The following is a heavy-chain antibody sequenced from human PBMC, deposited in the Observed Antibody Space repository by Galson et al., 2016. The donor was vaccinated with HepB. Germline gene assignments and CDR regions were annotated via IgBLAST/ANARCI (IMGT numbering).Heavy chain of an antibody. CDR1: GSNFNIYW. Sequence: HSGAEVKQPGESLKISCKTSGSNFNIYWIAWVRQTLGTGAVWLGIIYPGDSDTPYRPSCKGPVTISADKSSGTAYLQWSSLKASDTAMFYCARVFWPPHRDRYYYGMDVWGQGTTVTVSS. D-gene: IGHD3-3*01. CDR2: IYPGDSDT. J-gene: IGHJ6*02. V-gene: IGHV5-51*01. CDR3: ARVFWPPHRDRYYYGMDV.